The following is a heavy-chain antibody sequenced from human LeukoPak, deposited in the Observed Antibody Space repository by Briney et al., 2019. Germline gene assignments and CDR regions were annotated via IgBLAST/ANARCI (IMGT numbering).Heavy chain of an antibody. Sequence: ASVKVSRKSSGYTFTSYGISWVRQAPGQGLEWMGWISAYNGNTNYAQKLQGRVTMTTDTSTSTAYMELRSLRSDDTAVYYCARDWSYCSSTSCRNLNWFDPWGQGTLVTVSS. D-gene: IGHD2-2*01. CDR3: ARDWSYCSSTSCRNLNWFDP. J-gene: IGHJ5*02. CDR2: ISAYNGNT. CDR1: GYTFTSYG. V-gene: IGHV1-18*01.